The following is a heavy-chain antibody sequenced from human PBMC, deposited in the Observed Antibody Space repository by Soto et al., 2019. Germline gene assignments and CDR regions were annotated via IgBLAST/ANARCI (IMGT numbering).Heavy chain of an antibody. CDR2: FSATSENT. Sequence: EVQLLESGGGLVQPGGSLRLSCVGSGFFFSSYTMTWVRQAPGKGLEWVSSFSATSENTYYADSVRGRFTISRDNSKNTFFLQMNILTAEDTAMYYCAKARDQQWVRLPFDYWGQGILVIVSS. CDR1: GFFFSSYT. CDR3: AKARDQQWVRLPFDY. J-gene: IGHJ4*02. D-gene: IGHD6-19*01. V-gene: IGHV3-23*01.